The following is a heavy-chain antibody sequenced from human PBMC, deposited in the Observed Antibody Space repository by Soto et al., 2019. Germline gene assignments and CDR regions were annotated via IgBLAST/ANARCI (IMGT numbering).Heavy chain of an antibody. CDR1: GGSISSGDYY. V-gene: IGHV4-30-4*01. CDR3: ARENGMVRYGMDV. D-gene: IGHD3-10*01. CDR2: IYYSGSS. J-gene: IGHJ6*02. Sequence: PSETLSLTCTVSGGSISSGDYYWSWIRQPPGKGLEWTGYIYYSGSSYYNPSLKSRLTISVDTSKSQFSLKLSSVTAADTAVYYCARENGMVRYGMDVWGQGTTVTVSS.